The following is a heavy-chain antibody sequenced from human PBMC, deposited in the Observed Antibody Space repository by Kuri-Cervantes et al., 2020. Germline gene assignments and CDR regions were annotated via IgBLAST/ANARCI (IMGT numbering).Heavy chain of an antibody. J-gene: IGHJ4*02. Sequence: GGSLRLSCAASGFTFSSYGMRWVRQAPGKGLEWVAVIWYDGSNKYYADSVKGRFTIYRDNSKNTLYLQMNGLRAEDTAVYYCARNYDSSGLADYWGQGTLVTVSS. CDR2: IWYDGSNK. D-gene: IGHD3-22*01. CDR3: ARNYDSSGLADY. V-gene: IGHV3-33*01. CDR1: GFTFSSYG.